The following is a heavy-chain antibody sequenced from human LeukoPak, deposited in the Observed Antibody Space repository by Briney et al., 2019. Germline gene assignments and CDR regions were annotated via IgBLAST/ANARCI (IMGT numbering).Heavy chain of an antibody. V-gene: IGHV1-2*02. J-gene: IGHJ6*03. CDR1: GYTFTDYY. Sequence: ASVKVSCKASGYTFTDYYIHWVRQAPGQGLEWMGWINPNRGGTNYAQKFQGRVTMTRDTSISTAYMELSRLGSDDTAVYYCARGAVPVFYYYMDVWGKGTTVTVSS. CDR3: ARGAVPVFYYYMDV. D-gene: IGHD2-2*01. CDR2: INPNRGGT.